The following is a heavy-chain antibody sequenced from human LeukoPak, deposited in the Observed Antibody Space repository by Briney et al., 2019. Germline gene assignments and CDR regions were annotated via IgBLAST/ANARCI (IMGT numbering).Heavy chain of an antibody. V-gene: IGHV3-7*03. D-gene: IGHD3-16*01. CDR1: GFTFSSYW. J-gene: IGHJ6*02. CDR2: INHNGNVN. CDR3: ARGGGLDV. Sequence: GGSLRLSCAASGFTFSSYWMNWARQAPGKGLEWVASINHNGNVNYYVDSVKGRFTISRDNAKNSLYLQTSNLRAEDTAVYFCARGGGLDVWGQGATVTVSS.